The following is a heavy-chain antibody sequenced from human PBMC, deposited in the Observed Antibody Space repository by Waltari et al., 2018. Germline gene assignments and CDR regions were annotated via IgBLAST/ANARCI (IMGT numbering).Heavy chain of an antibody. CDR2: IYYSGST. J-gene: IGHJ4*02. Sequence: QVQLQESGPGLVKPSETLSLTCTVSGGSISSYYWSWLRQPPGKGLEWIGYIYYSGSTNYNPSLKSRVTISVDTSKNQFSLKLSSVTAADTAVYYCARVPMVRGVHFDYWGQGTLVTVSS. D-gene: IGHD3-10*01. V-gene: IGHV4-59*01. CDR1: GGSISSYY. CDR3: ARVPMVRGVHFDY.